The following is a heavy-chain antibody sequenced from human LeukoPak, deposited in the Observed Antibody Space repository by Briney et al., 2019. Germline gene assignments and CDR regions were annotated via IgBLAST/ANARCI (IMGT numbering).Heavy chain of an antibody. V-gene: IGHV3-11*03. CDR2: ISSSSSSYT. CDR3: ARAGGSGGSYYV. J-gene: IGHJ4*02. CDR1: GFTFDDYG. D-gene: IGHD1-26*01. Sequence: GGSLRLSCAASGFTFDDYGMSWIRQAPGKGLEWVSYISSSSSSYTNYADSVKGRFTISRDNAKNSLYLQMNSLRAEDTAVYYCARAGGSGGSYYVWGQGTLVTVSS.